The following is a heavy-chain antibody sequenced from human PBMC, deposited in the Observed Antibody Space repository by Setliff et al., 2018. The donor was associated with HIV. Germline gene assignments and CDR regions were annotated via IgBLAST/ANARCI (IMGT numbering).Heavy chain of an antibody. CDR1: GFSVTDTY. CDR3: VRAAAGLDI. CDR2: TRNKANGYIT. V-gene: IGHV3-72*01. J-gene: IGHJ4*02. Sequence: PGGSLRLSCEASGFSVTDTYMDWVRQAPGKGLEWVGRTRNKANGYITEYGASVQGRFTISRDNSKDSLSLQMNNLKAEDTAVYYCVRAAAGLDIWSQGIRVTVSS.